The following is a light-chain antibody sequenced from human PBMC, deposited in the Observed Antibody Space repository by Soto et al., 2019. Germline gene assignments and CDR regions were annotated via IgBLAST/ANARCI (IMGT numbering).Light chain of an antibody. V-gene: IGKV3-11*01. Sequence: LGGSRILTNRASQSVSSYLAWYQQKPGQAPRLLIYDASTRATGIPARFSGSGSGTDFTLTICSLGPQYLAFCCCELRSSGGLTLGGGTKVDIK. CDR1: QSVSSY. J-gene: IGKJ4*02. CDR2: DAS. CDR3: ELRSSGGLT.